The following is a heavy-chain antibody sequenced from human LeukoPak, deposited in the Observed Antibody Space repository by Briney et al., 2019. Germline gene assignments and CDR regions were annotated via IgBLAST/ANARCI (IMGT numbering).Heavy chain of an antibody. CDR3: ARLAVAGSGN. V-gene: IGHV1-69*13. Sequence: ASVKVSCKASGGTFSSYAISWVRQAPGQGLEWMGGIIPIFGTANYAQKFQGRVTITADESTSTAYMELSSLRSEDTAVYYCARLAVAGSGNWGQGTLVTVSS. J-gene: IGHJ4*02. CDR1: GGTFSSYA. CDR2: IIPIFGTA. D-gene: IGHD6-19*01.